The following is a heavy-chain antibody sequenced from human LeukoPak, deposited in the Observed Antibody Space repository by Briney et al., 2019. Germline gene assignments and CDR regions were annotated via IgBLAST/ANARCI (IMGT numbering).Heavy chain of an antibody. V-gene: IGHV4-4*02. CDR1: GGSISSSNW. CDR3: ARGPYYYGSGSRSARAFDI. D-gene: IGHD3-10*01. Sequence: SETLSLTCAVSGGSISSSNWWSWVRQPPGKGLEWIGEIYHSGSTNYNPSLKSRVTISVDKSKNQFSLKLSSVTAADTAVYYCARGPYYYGSGSRSARAFDIWGQGTMVTVSS. J-gene: IGHJ3*02. CDR2: IYHSGST.